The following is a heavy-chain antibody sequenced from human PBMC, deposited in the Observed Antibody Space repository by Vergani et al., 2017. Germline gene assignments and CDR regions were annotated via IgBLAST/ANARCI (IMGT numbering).Heavy chain of an antibody. CDR1: GYTLTELS. V-gene: IGHV1-24*01. CDR3: ARVGSAPDY. D-gene: IGHD3-16*01. Sequence: QVQLVQSGAEVKKPGASVKVSCKVSGYTLTELSMHWVRQAPGKGLEWMGGFDPEDGETIYAQKFQGRVTMTRDTSISTAYMELSRLRSDDTAVYYCARVGSAPDYWGQGTLVTVSS. CDR2: FDPEDGET. J-gene: IGHJ4*02.